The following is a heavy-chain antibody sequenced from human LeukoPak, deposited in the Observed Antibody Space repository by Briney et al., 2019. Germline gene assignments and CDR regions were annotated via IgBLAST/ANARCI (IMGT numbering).Heavy chain of an antibody. CDR2: IIPIFGTA. CDR1: GGTFSSYA. CDR3: VTRRDSGSYYGYDY. D-gene: IGHD1-26*01. V-gene: IGHV1-69*13. J-gene: IGHJ4*02. Sequence: SVKVSCKASGGTFSSYAISWVRQAPGQGLEWMGGIIPIFGTANYAQKFQGRVTITADESTSTAYMELSSLRSEDTAVYYCVTRRDSGSYYGYDYWGQGTLVTVSS.